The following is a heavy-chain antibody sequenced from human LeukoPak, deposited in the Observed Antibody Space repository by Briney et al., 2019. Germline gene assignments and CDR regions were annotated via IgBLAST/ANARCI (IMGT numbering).Heavy chain of an antibody. CDR1: GFTFSSYE. CDR2: ISSSSSYI. Sequence: GGSLRLSCAASGFTFSSYEMNWVRQAPGKGLEWVSYISSSSSYIYYADSVKGRFTISRDNAKNSLYLQMNSLRAEDTAVYYCHMVVREFDYWGQGTLVTVSS. D-gene: IGHD2-21*01. V-gene: IGHV3-21*05. J-gene: IGHJ4*02. CDR3: HMVVREFDY.